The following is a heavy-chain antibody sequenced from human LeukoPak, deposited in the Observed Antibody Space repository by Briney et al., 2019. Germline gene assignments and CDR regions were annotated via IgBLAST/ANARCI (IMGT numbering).Heavy chain of an antibody. V-gene: IGHV1-8*01. D-gene: IGHD2-2*01. CDR1: GYTFTSYD. CDR3: ARGGYCSSTSCYEGYRYYYGMDV. J-gene: IGHJ6*02. Sequence: GASVKVSCKASGYTFTSYDIKWVRQATGQGLEWMGWMNPNSGNTGYAQKFQGRVTMTRNTSISTAYMELSSLRSEDTAVYYCARGGYCSSTSCYEGYRYYYGMDVWGQGTTVTVSS. CDR2: MNPNSGNT.